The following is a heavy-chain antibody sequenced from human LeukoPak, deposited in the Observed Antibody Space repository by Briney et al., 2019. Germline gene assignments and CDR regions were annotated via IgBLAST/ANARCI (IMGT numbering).Heavy chain of an antibody. D-gene: IGHD3-10*01. V-gene: IGHV3-21*01. J-gene: IGHJ4*02. CDR2: ISSSSDYI. Sequence: PGGSLRLSCAASGGSFSSYSMNWVRQAPGKGLEWVSSISSSSDYIYYADSVKGRFTISRDNAKNSLYLQMNSLRAEDTAVYYWARVSHAMVRGVIITEFYFDYWGQGTLVTVSS. CDR3: ARVSHAMVRGVIITEFYFDY. CDR1: GGSFSSYS.